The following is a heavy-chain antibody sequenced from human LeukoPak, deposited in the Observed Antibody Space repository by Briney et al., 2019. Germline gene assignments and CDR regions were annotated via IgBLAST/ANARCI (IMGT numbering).Heavy chain of an antibody. D-gene: IGHD1-7*01. Sequence: GGSLRLSCAASGFTVITNDMTWVRQAPGKGLEWVSVLYSDGNIKYADSVQGRFTISRDNSKNTLYLEMNSLSPDDTAVYYCARGVELLAANTLAYWGQGTLVTVSS. V-gene: IGHV3-53*01. CDR3: ARGVELLAANTLAY. CDR1: GFTVITND. J-gene: IGHJ4*02. CDR2: LYSDGNI.